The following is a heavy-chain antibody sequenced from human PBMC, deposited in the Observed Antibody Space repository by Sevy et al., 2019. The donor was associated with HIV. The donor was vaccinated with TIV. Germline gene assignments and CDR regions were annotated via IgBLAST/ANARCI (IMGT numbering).Heavy chain of an antibody. J-gene: IGHJ6*02. CDR2: ISSSSSYI. CDR1: GFTFSSYS. CDR3: ARDGGYCRSTSCRRGGGNYYYGMDV. D-gene: IGHD2-2*01. Sequence: GGSLRLSCAASGFTFSSYSMNWVRQAPGKGLEWISSISSSSSYIYYADSVKGRFTISRDNAKNSLYLQMNSLRAEDTAVYYCARDGGYCRSTSCRRGGGNYYYGMDVWGQGTTVTVSS. V-gene: IGHV3-21*01.